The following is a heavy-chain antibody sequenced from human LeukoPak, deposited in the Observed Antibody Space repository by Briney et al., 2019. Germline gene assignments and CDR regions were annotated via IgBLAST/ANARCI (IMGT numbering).Heavy chain of an antibody. Sequence: GGSLRLSCAASGLTFSSYAITWVRQAPGKGLEWVSAITGSGGSTYYADSVKGRFTISRDNSKNTLFLQMNSLRVEDTAVYYCATISFRSDYWGQGTLVTVSS. V-gene: IGHV3-23*01. CDR3: ATISFRSDY. J-gene: IGHJ4*02. CDR2: ITGSGGST. D-gene: IGHD3-16*01. CDR1: GLTFSSYA.